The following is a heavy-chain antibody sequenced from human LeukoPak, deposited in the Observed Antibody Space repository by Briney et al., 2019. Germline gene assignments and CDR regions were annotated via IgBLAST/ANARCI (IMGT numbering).Heavy chain of an antibody. J-gene: IGHJ4*02. D-gene: IGHD3-22*01. CDR2: IYYSGST. CDR3: ARAAYYYDSSGYYASYYFDY. V-gene: IGHV4-61*01. CDR1: GGSVSSGSYY. Sequence: PSETLSLTCTVSGGSVSSGSYYWSWIRQPPGKGLEWLGYIYYSGSTNYNPSLKSRVTISVDTSKNQFSLKLSSVTAADTAVYYCARAAYYYDSSGYYASYYFDYWGQGTLVTVSS.